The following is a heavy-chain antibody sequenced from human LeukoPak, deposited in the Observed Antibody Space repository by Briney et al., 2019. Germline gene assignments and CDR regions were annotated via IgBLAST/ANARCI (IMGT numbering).Heavy chain of an antibody. V-gene: IGHV3-30-3*01. D-gene: IGHD5-18*01. Sequence: GGSLRLSCAASGFTVSSNYMSWVRQAPGKGLEWVAVISYDGSNKYYADSVKGRFTISRDNSKNTLYLQMNSLRAEDTAVYYCATEAHSPLPDAFDIWGQGTMVTVSS. J-gene: IGHJ3*02. CDR1: GFTVSSNY. CDR3: ATEAHSPLPDAFDI. CDR2: ISYDGSNK.